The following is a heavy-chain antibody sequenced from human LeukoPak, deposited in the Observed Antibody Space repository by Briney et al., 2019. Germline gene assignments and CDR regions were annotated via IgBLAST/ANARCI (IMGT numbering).Heavy chain of an antibody. D-gene: IGHD6-19*01. CDR3: ARDRRGIAVAGTLNY. CDR1: GFTFSSYD. J-gene: IGHJ4*02. V-gene: IGHV3-23*01. CDR2: ISGSGGST. Sequence: GGSLRLSCAASGFTFSSYDMSWVRQAPGKGLEWVSAISGSGGSTYYADSVKGRFTISRDNAKNSLYLQMNSLRAEDTAVYYCARDRRGIAVAGTLNYWGQGTLVTVSS.